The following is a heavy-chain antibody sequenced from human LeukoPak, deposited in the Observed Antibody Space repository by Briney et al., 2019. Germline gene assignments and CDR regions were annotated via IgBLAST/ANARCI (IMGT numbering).Heavy chain of an antibody. Sequence: GGSLRLSCAATGFIFSNYAMSWVRQAPARGLEWVSSLRGDGDTFYADSVKSRFSLSRDDSRNTVYLHLNNLRVEDTAVYYCARASWISSADPVCWGQGTPVTVSS. V-gene: IGHV3-23*01. J-gene: IGHJ4*02. D-gene: IGHD2-2*03. CDR3: ARASWISSADPVC. CDR1: GFIFSNYA. CDR2: LRGDGDT.